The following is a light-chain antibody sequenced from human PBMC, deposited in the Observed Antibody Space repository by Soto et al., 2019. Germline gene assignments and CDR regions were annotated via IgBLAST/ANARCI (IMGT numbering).Light chain of an antibody. CDR2: EVS. CDR3: GSYTRRRTPDYA. CDR1: SSDVGGSNY. Sequence: QSALTQPASVSGSPGQSITISCTGTSSDVGGSNYVSWYQQHPGKAPKLMIYEVSNRPSGVSNRFSGSQSGNAAALTISGRRAEDDPEYYCGSYTRRRTPDYAFGSGTTLTVL. V-gene: IGLV2-14*01. J-gene: IGLJ1*01.